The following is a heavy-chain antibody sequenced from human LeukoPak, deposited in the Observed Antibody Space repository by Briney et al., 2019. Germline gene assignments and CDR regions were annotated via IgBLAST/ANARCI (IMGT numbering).Heavy chain of an antibody. D-gene: IGHD3-10*01. J-gene: IGHJ4*02. Sequence: ASVKVSCKSSGYTFTSYAMHWVRQAPGQRLEWMGWINAGNGNTKYSQKFQGRVTITRDTSASTAYMELSSLRSEDTAVYYCARDRGLLLWFGQLSHWGQGTLVTVSS. CDR3: ARDRGLLLWFGQLSH. CDR1: GYTFTSYA. V-gene: IGHV1-3*01. CDR2: INAGNGNT.